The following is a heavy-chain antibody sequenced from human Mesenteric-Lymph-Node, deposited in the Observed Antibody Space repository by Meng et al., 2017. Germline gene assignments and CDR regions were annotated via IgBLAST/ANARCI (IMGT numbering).Heavy chain of an antibody. D-gene: IGHD6-19*01. CDR3: AKGASYSSGPYYFDY. V-gene: IGHV3-30*18. CDR1: GFTFSRYA. CDR2: VSDDGVDK. Sequence: QVQLMESGGGGGQAGGSLALPCSGSGFTFSRYAMHWVRQAPGKGLEWVAVVSDDGVDKLYTDSVKGRFTISRDNSKNTLYLQMNSLRIEDTAVFHCAKGASYSSGPYYFDYCGQGTLVTVSS. J-gene: IGHJ4*02.